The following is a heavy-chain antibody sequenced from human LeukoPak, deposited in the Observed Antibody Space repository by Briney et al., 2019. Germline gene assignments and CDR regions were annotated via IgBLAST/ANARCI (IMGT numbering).Heavy chain of an antibody. CDR1: GYSFNTYW. D-gene: IGHD6-19*01. Sequence: NRGESLKISCKGSGYSFNTYWIGWVRQMPGKGLEWMGIIYPSDSDTRYSPSFEGQVTVSVDKSISTAYLQWTSLKASDTAMYYCAKISGWSRYNWFDPWGQGTLVTVSS. CDR2: IYPSDSDT. J-gene: IGHJ5*02. V-gene: IGHV5-51*01. CDR3: AKISGWSRYNWFDP.